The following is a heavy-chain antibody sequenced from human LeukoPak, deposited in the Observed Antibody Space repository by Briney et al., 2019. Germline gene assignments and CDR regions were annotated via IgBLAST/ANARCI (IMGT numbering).Heavy chain of an antibody. CDR1: GGSISYYY. CDR2: ISYSGST. Sequence: SESLSLTCTVSGGSISYYYLSWIRQPPGKGQQWIGYISYSGSTNYNPFLKSRVTISADTSKNQFSLRLSSVTAADTAVYYCARAYYSNPYYYYMDVWGKGATVTVSS. D-gene: IGHD4-11*01. V-gene: IGHV4-59*01. CDR3: ARAYYSNPYYYYMDV. J-gene: IGHJ6*03.